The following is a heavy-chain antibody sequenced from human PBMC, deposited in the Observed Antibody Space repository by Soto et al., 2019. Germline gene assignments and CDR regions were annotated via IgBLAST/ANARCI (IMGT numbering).Heavy chain of an antibody. Sequence: ASVKVSCKASGYTFTSYAMHWVRQAPGQRLEWMGWINAGNGNTKYSQKFQGRVTITRDTSISTAYMELSRLRSDDTAVYYCARDLDSSGWLDYWGQGTLVTVSS. D-gene: IGHD6-19*01. CDR2: INAGNGNT. J-gene: IGHJ4*02. CDR1: GYTFTSYA. V-gene: IGHV1-3*01. CDR3: ARDLDSSGWLDY.